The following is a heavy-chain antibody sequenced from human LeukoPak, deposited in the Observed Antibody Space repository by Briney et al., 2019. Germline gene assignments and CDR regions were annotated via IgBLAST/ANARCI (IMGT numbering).Heavy chain of an antibody. CDR2: IKQDGSEK. Sequence: GGSLRLSCVASGFTFSSYWMSWVRQAPGKGLEWVANIKQDGSEKYYVDSVKGRFTISRDNAKNSLYLQMNSLRAEDTAVYYCARTTYDILTGYYLEYFQHWGQGTLVTVSS. CDR3: ARTTYDILTGYYLEYFQH. D-gene: IGHD3-9*01. CDR1: GFTFSSYW. V-gene: IGHV3-7*01. J-gene: IGHJ1*01.